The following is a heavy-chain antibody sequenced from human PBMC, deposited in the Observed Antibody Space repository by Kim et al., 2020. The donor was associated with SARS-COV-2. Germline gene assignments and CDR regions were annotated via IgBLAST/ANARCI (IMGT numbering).Heavy chain of an antibody. CDR3: ARDNAAPTGHFDY. CDR2: INWNSGGI. CDR1: GFTFDDYG. Sequence: GGSLRLSCAASGFTFDDYGMHWVRQAPGKGLEWVSGINWNSGGIDYADSVKGRFTISRDNARNSLYLQMNSLRGEDTALYYCARDNAAPTGHFDYWGQGTLVTVSS. J-gene: IGHJ4*02. V-gene: IGHV3-9*01. D-gene: IGHD6-6*01.